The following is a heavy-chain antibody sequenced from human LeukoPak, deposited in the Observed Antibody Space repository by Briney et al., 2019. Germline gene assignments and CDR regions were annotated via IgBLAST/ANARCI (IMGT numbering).Heavy chain of an antibody. V-gene: IGHV3-23*01. J-gene: IGHJ6*03. CDR2: ISGSGGST. CDR1: GFTFSSYG. Sequence: GGSLRLSCAASGFTFSSYGMSWVRQAPGKGLEWVSAISGSGGSTYYADSVKGRFTISRDNSKNTLYLQMNSLRAEDTAVYYCAKAAVAGSRLYYYYMDVWGKGTTVTVSS. CDR3: AKAAVAGSRLYYYYMDV. D-gene: IGHD6-19*01.